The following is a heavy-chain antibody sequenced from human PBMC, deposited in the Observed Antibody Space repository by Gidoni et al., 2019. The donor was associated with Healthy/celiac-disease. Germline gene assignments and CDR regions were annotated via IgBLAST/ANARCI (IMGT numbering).Heavy chain of an antibody. J-gene: IGHJ4*02. V-gene: IGHV3-7*01. D-gene: IGHD5-18*01. CDR3: ARDQGAAMDYYFDY. CDR2: GSEK. Sequence: GSEKYYVDSVKGRFTISRDNAKNSLYLQMNSLRAEDTAVYYCARDQGAAMDYYFDYWGQGTLVTVSS.